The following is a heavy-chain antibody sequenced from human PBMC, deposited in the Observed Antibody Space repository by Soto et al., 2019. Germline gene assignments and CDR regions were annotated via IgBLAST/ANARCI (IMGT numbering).Heavy chain of an antibody. J-gene: IGHJ5*02. D-gene: IGHD6-19*01. CDR1: GFTFSSYA. Sequence: VGSLRLSCAASGFTFSSYAMSWVRQAPGKGLEWVSVIYSGGTTYYADSVKGRFTISRDNSKNTLYLQMNSLRAEDTAVYYCARARVGQWPLNWFDPWGQGTLVTVSS. CDR2: IYSGGTT. CDR3: ARARVGQWPLNWFDP. V-gene: IGHV3-66*01.